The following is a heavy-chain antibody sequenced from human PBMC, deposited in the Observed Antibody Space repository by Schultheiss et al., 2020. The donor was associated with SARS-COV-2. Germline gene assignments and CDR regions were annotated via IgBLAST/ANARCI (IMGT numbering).Heavy chain of an antibody. Sequence: GGSLRLSCAASGFTFSSYDMHWVRQATGKGLEWVSGVSGSGHSRYYADSVKGRFTISRDNSKNTLYLQMNSLRAEDTAVYYCAKDITMIVVVDWGQGTLVTVSS. CDR3: AKDITMIVVVD. D-gene: IGHD3-22*01. V-gene: IGHV3-23*01. J-gene: IGHJ4*02. CDR2: VSGSGHSR. CDR1: GFTFSSYD.